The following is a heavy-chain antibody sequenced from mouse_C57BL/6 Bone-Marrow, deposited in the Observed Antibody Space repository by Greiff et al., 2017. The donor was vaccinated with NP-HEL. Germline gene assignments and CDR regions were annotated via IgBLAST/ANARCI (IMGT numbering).Heavy chain of an antibody. V-gene: IGHV7-1*01. J-gene: IGHJ3*01. D-gene: IGHD2-4*01. CDR2: SRNKANDYTT. Sequence: EVQLVESGGGLVQSGRSLRLSCATSGFTFSDFYMEWVRQAPGKGLEWIAASRNKANDYTTEYSASVKGRFIVSRDTSQSILYLQMNALRAEDTAIYYCARDGDYDEAFAYWGQGTLVTVSA. CDR1: GFTFSDFY. CDR3: ARDGDYDEAFAY.